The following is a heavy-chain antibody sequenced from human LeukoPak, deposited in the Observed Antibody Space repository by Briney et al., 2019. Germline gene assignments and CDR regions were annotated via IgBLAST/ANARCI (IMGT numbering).Heavy chain of an antibody. CDR2: ISGSGGST. CDR1: GFTFTSYS. V-gene: IGHV3-23*01. D-gene: IGHD3-10*01. Sequence: QLGGSLRLSCAASGFTFTSYSMSWVRQAPEKGLEWVSAISGSGGSTYYADSVKGRFTISRDNSKNTLYLQMNSLRAEDTAVYYCAREGERFGELLISPCPICYYYGMDVWGQGTTVTVSS. J-gene: IGHJ6*02. CDR3: AREGERFGELLISPCPICYYYGMDV.